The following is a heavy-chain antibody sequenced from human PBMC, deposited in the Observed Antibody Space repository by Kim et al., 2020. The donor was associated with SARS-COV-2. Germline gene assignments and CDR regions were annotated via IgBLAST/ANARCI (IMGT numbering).Heavy chain of an antibody. Sequence: GGSLRLSCAASGFTFSTYAMSWVRQAPGKGLEWVSLIYSGGTGANYADSVKGRFTISRDNSKNTLYLQMNSLRAEDTAIYYCAKHNNYDFYHWGQGTLVTVSS. V-gene: IGHV3-23*03. J-gene: IGHJ4*02. CDR1: GFTFSTYA. CDR2: IYSGGTGA. D-gene: IGHD3-3*01. CDR3: AKHNNYDFYH.